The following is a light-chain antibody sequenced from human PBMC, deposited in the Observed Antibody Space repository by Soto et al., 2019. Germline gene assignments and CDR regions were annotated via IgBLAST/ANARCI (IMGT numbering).Light chain of an antibody. J-gene: IGKJ2*01. CDR1: QSINIY. CDR3: QQSYRSPYT. CDR2: GAS. Sequence: IQMTQSPSSLSASVGDSVTVTCRASQSINIYLNWYQQKPGKAPTLLIYGASSLQSGVPSRFTGGGSRTDFTLNISSLQPEDFATYDSQQSYRSPYTFGQGTKLEIK. V-gene: IGKV1-39*01.